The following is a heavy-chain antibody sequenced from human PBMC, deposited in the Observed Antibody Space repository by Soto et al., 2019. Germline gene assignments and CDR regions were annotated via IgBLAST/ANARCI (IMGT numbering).Heavy chain of an antibody. CDR1: GFSFSTYA. CDR3: AKDSSNPYDFWSGYYMADY. J-gene: IGHJ4*02. Sequence: GSLRLSCAASGFSFSTYAMSWVRQAPGKGLKWVSSISRSGGSTYYSDSVKGRFTISRDNSKNTLYLQMNSLRGDDTALYYCAKDSSNPYDFWSGYYMADYWGQGTLVTVSS. D-gene: IGHD3-3*01. CDR2: ISRSGGST. V-gene: IGHV3-23*01.